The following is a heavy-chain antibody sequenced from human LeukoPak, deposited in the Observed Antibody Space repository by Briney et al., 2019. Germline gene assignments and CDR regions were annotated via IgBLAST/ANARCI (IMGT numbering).Heavy chain of an antibody. V-gene: IGHV3-23*01. CDR1: GFTFSNYV. CDR3: ARWGVDKGEWRHYVDY. Sequence: GGSLRLSRAASGFTFSNYVMSWVRQAPGKGLECVSAINYDGAYTNYADSVKGRFTISRDNSKNMLYMQMNSLRAEDTAIYYCARWGVDKGEWRHYVDYWGQGTLVIVSS. J-gene: IGHJ4*02. D-gene: IGHD3-16*01. CDR2: INYDGAYT.